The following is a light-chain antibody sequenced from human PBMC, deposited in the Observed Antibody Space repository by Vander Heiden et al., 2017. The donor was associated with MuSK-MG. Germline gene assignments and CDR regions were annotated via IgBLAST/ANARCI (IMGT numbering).Light chain of an antibody. V-gene: IGLV1-47*02. CDR3: ATWDDSLSAWV. CDR1: SSNCGSNS. CDR2: GNN. Sequence: QSVLTQPPSASGTPGQRGAISWSGSSSNCGSNSVYWYQQLPGTAPKRLIYGNNQRPSGVPDRFSGSKSGTSASLAIRGLRSEDEADYYCATWDDSLSAWVFGGGTKLTVL. J-gene: IGLJ3*02.